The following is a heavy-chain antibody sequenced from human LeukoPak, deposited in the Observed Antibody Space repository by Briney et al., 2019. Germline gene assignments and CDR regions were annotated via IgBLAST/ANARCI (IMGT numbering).Heavy chain of an antibody. CDR1: GFTFSDYY. D-gene: IGHD3-22*01. CDR3: VRRPGGYYDTSGILEYFDY. V-gene: IGHV3-11*04. Sequence: GGSLRLSCAASGFTFSDYYMSWIRQAPGKGLEWISYISSSGDTIFYADSVKGRFTISRDNAKNSLYLQMNSLRAEDTAVYYCVRRPGGYYDTSGILEYFDYWGQGTLVTVSS. J-gene: IGHJ4*02. CDR2: ISSSGDTI.